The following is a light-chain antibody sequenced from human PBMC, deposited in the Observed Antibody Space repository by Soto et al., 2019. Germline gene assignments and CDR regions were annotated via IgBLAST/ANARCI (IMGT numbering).Light chain of an antibody. CDR1: SSDVGGYNY. Sequence: QSALTQPASVSGSPGQSITISCTGTSSDVGGYNYVSWYQQHPGKAPKLIIYDVSNRPSGVSNRFSGSKSGNTASLTISGLQAEDEADYYCSSYTSSRTYVFGTGTKVTVL. J-gene: IGLJ1*01. CDR3: SSYTSSRTYV. CDR2: DVS. V-gene: IGLV2-14*01.